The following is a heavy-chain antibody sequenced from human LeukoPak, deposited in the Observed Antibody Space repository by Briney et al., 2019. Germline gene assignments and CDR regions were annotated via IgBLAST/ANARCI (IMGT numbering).Heavy chain of an antibody. Sequence: PSETLSLTCAVYGGSFSGYYWSLIRQPPGKGLEWIGEINHSGSTNYNPSLKSRVTISVDTSKNQFSLKLSSVTAADTAVYYCARGALITIFGVVIMGAQGPYFDYWGQGTLVTVSS. CDR3: ARGALITIFGVVIMGAQGPYFDY. CDR2: INHSGST. D-gene: IGHD3-3*01. J-gene: IGHJ4*02. CDR1: GGSFSGYY. V-gene: IGHV4-34*01.